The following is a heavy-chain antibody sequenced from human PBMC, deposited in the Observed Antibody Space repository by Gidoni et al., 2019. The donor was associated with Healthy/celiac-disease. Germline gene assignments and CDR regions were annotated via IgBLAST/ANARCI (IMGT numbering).Heavy chain of an antibody. V-gene: IGHV1-69*06. Sequence: QVQLVQSGAEVQKPGSSVKVSCKASGETFGSYAISWVRQAPGQGLEWMGGVIPKFGTAEYAQKFQGRVTITADISSTTAYMELRGLIFEDTALYYCAKTYYDTNGAPDYWGQGTLVTVSS. CDR1: GETFGSYA. CDR3: AKTYYDTNGAPDY. D-gene: IGHD3-22*01. CDR2: VIPKFGTA. J-gene: IGHJ4*02.